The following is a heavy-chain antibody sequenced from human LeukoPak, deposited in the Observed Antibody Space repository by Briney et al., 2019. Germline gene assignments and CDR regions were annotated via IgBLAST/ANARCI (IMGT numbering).Heavy chain of an antibody. Sequence: PSETLSLTCTVSGGSISSSSYYWGWIRQPPGKGLEWIGSIYYSGGTYYNPSLKSRVTISVDTSKNQFSLKLSSVTAADTAVYYCARHPVIADFIAAAGDFDYWGQGTLVTVSS. CDR3: ARHPVIADFIAAAGDFDY. CDR2: IYYSGGT. CDR1: GGSISSSSYY. D-gene: IGHD6-13*01. J-gene: IGHJ4*02. V-gene: IGHV4-39*01.